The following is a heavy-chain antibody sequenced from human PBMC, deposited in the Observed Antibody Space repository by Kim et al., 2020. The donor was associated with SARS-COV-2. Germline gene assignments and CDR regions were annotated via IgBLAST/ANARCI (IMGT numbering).Heavy chain of an antibody. CDR3: ARGLVRQLLPPYYY. V-gene: IGHV4-34*01. Sequence: SETLSLTCAVYGGSFSGYYWSWIRQSPGKGLEWIGEINHSGSTSYNSSLKSRVTISADTSKNQFSLKLSAVTAADTGVYFCARGLVRQLLPPYYY. D-gene: IGHD6-6*01. CDR2: INHSGST. CDR1: GGSFSGYY. J-gene: IGHJ6*01.